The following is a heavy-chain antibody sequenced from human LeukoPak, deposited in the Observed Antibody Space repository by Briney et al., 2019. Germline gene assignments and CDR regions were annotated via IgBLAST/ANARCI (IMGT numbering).Heavy chain of an antibody. D-gene: IGHD6-19*01. Sequence: SETLSLTCSVSGGSISSDSFYWGWIRQPPGKGLEWFGCMCTSGITHYNPSLRSRVTMSLDTSKNQFSLKLNSVTAADTAVYYCAREQLSGWSLYSWYFDLWGRGTLVTVSS. CDR2: MCTSGIT. J-gene: IGHJ2*01. CDR3: AREQLSGWSLYSWYFDL. V-gene: IGHV4-39*07. CDR1: GGSISSDSFY.